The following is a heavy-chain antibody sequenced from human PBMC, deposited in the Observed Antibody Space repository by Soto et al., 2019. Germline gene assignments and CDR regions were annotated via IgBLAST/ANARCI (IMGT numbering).Heavy chain of an antibody. CDR2: VIPILGIA. CDR1: GGTFSSYA. D-gene: IGHD3-16*01. CDR3: ARVGGNYYYFYGMDV. V-gene: IGHV1-69*10. Sequence: ASVKVSCKASGGTFSSYAISWVRQAPGQGLEWMGGVIPILGIANYAQKFQGRGTITADKSTSPASMELSSLRFEDPAVYYCARVGGNYYYFYGMDVWGQGTTVTVSS. J-gene: IGHJ6*02.